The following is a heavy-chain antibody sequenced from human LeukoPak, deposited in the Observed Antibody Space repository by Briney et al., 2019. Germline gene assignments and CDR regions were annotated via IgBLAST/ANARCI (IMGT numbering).Heavy chain of an antibody. CDR2: IRYDGSNK. V-gene: IGHV3-33*01. CDR1: GFTFSSYG. Sequence: GRSLRLSCAASGFTFSSYGMHWVRQAPGKGLEWVAFIRYDGSNKYYADSVKGRFTISRDNSKNTLYLQMNSLRAEDTAVYYCAREGTTVTDGPPFSYWGQGTLVTVSS. J-gene: IGHJ4*02. CDR3: AREGTTVTDGPPFSY. D-gene: IGHD4-17*01.